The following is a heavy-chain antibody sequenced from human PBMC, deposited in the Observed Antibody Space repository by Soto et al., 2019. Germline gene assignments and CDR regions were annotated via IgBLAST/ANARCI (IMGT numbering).Heavy chain of an antibody. CDR2: INPSGGST. Sequence: GASVKVSCKASGYTFTSYYMHWVRQAPGQGLEWMGIINPSGGSTSYAQKFQGRVTMTRDTSTSTVYMELSSLRSEDTAVYYCARDSSAAGTFLSQLGFDPWGQGTLVTVSS. CDR1: GYTFTSYY. V-gene: IGHV1-46*03. J-gene: IGHJ5*02. D-gene: IGHD6-13*01. CDR3: ARDSSAAGTFLSQLGFDP.